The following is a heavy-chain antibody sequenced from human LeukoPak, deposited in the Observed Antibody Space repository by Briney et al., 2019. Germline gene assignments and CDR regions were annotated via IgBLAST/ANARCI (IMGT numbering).Heavy chain of an antibody. CDR3: AKDNTVVTWGYFDY. CDR2: ISGSGGST. D-gene: IGHD4-23*01. CDR1: GFTFSSYA. J-gene: IGHJ4*02. Sequence: GGSLRLSCAASGFTFSSYAMSWVRQAPGKGLEWVSAISGSGGSTYYADSVKGRFTISRDNSKNTLYLQMNSLRAEDTAVYYRAKDNTVVTWGYFDYWGQGTLVTVSS. V-gene: IGHV3-23*01.